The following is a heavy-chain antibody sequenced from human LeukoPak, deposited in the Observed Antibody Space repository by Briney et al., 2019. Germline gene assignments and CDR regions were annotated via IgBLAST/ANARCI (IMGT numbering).Heavy chain of an antibody. Sequence: SVKVSCKASGGTFSSYSIIWVRQAPGQGLEWMGRIIPIFDIPNYAQKFQGRVTIAADKSTSTAYMELSSLRSEDTAVYYCARDFKESKWNDAHWFDPWGQRTLVTVSS. CDR1: GGTFSSYS. CDR2: IIPIFDIP. V-gene: IGHV1-69*04. CDR3: ARDFKESKWNDAHWFDP. J-gene: IGHJ5*02. D-gene: IGHD1-20*01.